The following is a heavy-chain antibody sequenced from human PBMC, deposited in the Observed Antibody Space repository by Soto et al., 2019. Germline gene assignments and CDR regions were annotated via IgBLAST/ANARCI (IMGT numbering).Heavy chain of an antibody. V-gene: IGHV4-59*01. D-gene: IGHD5-18*01. CDR3: ARAETTIVTLAQ. Sequence: SETLSLTCTVSGGSISGYFWNWIRQPPGKGLEWIGYMSYTGNTNYNPSLTSRVSISVDTSKNQFSLNLNSVTAADTAVYYCARAETTIVTLAQWGQGTLVTVSS. CDR1: GGSISGYF. CDR2: MSYTGNT. J-gene: IGHJ4*02.